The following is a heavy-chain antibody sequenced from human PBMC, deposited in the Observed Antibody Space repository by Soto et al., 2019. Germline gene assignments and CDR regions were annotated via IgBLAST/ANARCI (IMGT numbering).Heavy chain of an antibody. CDR3: ARAKLGWLSANLNCFEP. CDR2: IYYSGST. J-gene: IGHJ5*02. Sequence: SETLSLTCTVSGGSISSYYWSWIRQPPGKGLEWIGYIYYSGSTNYNPSLKSRVTISVDTSKNQFSLKLSSVTAADTAVYYCARAKLGWLSANLNCFEPWGQGTLVTVSS. CDR1: GGSISSYY. V-gene: IGHV4-59*01. D-gene: IGHD3-22*01.